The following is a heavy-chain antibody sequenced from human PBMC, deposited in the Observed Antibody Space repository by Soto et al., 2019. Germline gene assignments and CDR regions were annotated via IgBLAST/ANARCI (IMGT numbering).Heavy chain of an antibody. Sequence: PSETLSLTCAVYGGSFSGYYWSWIRQPPGKGLEWIGEINHSGSTNYNPSLKSRVTISVDTSKNQFSLKLSSVTAADTAVYYCARGQNNFIYYGMNVWGQGTTVTVSS. CDR3: ARGQNNFIYYGMNV. CDR2: INHSGST. CDR1: GGSFSGYY. J-gene: IGHJ6*02. V-gene: IGHV4-34*01.